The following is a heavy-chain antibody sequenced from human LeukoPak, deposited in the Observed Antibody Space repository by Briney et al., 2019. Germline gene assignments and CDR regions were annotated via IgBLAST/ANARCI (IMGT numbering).Heavy chain of an antibody. V-gene: IGHV1-69*13. Sequence: EASVKVSCKASGGTFSSYAISWVRQAPGQGLEWMGGIIPIFGTANYAQKFQGRVTITADESTSTAYMELSSLRSEDTAVYYCARSNYDSSGYYLPYYYGMDVWGQGTTVTVSS. J-gene: IGHJ6*02. CDR3: ARSNYDSSGYYLPYYYGMDV. CDR1: GGTFSSYA. CDR2: IIPIFGTA. D-gene: IGHD3-22*01.